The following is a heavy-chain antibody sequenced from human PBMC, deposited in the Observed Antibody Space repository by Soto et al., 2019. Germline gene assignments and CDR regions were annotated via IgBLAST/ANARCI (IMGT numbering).Heavy chain of an antibody. CDR3: ARDLAAAAY. Sequence: ASVTVSCKVSGYTLTELSIRWVRQAPGQGLEWMAIINPLPTSGSTNYAQKFQGRVTVTRDTSTSTVYLELSSLRSDDTAVYYCARDLAAAAYWGQGTLVTVSS. CDR1: GYTLTELS. V-gene: IGHV1-46*01. CDR2: INPLPTSGST. J-gene: IGHJ4*02. D-gene: IGHD6-13*01.